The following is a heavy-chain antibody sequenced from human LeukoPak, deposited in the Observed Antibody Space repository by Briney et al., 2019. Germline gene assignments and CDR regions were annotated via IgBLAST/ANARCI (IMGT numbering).Heavy chain of an antibody. V-gene: IGHV4-39*01. CDR1: GGFISSSSYY. D-gene: IGHD3-22*01. CDR2: IYYSGST. CDR3: ARRRYYDSTGYFD. J-gene: IGHJ1*01. Sequence: SETLSLTCTISGGFISSSSYYWGWIRQPPGKGLEWIGDIYYSGSTYYSPSLKSRVSISVDTSKNQFSLILSSVTAADTALCYCARRRYYDSTGYFDWGQGTQVTVS.